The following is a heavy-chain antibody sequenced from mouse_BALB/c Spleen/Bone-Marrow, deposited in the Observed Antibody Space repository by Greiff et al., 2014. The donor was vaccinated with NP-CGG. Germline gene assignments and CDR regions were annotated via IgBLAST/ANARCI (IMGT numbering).Heavy chain of an antibody. Sequence: VQLQQPGGGLVQPGGSLKLSCAASGFDFSRYWMTWVRQAPGKGLEWIGEINSDSGTINYTPSLKDKFIISRNNAKNTLYLQMSKVRSEDTALYYCARNGYYGWIAYWGQGTLVTVSA. J-gene: IGHJ3*01. CDR1: GFDFSRYW. V-gene: IGHV4-1*02. CDR3: ARNGYYGWIAY. CDR2: INSDSGTI. D-gene: IGHD2-3*01.